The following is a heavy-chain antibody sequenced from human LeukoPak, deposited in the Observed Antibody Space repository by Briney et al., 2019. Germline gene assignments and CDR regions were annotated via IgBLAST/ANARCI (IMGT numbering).Heavy chain of an antibody. D-gene: IGHD2-21*02. CDR2: ISAYNGNT. V-gene: IGHV1-18*01. CDR3: ARGIASLCGGDCYSLDY. Sequence: ASVKVSCKASGYTFTSYGISWVRQAPGQGLEWMGWISAYNGNTNYVQKLQGRVTMTTDTSTSTAYMELRSLRSDDTAVYYCARGIASLCGGDCYSLDYWGQGTLVTVSS. CDR1: GYTFTSYG. J-gene: IGHJ4*02.